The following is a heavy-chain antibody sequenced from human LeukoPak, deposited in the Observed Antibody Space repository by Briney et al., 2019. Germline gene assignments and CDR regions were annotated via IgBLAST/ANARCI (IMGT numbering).Heavy chain of an antibody. V-gene: IGHV4-39*01. CDR3: ARRVAVAGTRGAFDI. D-gene: IGHD6-19*01. J-gene: IGHJ3*02. CDR1: GGSISSSSYY. CDR2: IYYSGST. Sequence: PSETLSLTCTVSGGSISSSSYYWGWIRQPPGKGLEWIGSIYYSGSTYYNPSLKSRVTISVDTSKNQFSLKLSSVTAADTAVYYCARRVAVAGTRGAFDIWGRGTMVTVSS.